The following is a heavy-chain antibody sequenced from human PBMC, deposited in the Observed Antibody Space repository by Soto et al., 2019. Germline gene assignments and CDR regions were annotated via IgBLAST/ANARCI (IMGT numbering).Heavy chain of an antibody. CDR3: ARGRRITDGSGAEA. D-gene: IGHD3-10*01. V-gene: IGHV4-59*01. J-gene: IGHJ3*01. Sequence: SETLPLTCTVSGGSISSYYWSWIRQPPGKGLEWIGYIYYSGSTNYNPSLKSRVTISVDTSKNQFSLKLSSVTAADTAVYYCARGRRITDGSGAEAWGQGTIVTVSS. CDR1: GGSISSYY. CDR2: IYYSGST.